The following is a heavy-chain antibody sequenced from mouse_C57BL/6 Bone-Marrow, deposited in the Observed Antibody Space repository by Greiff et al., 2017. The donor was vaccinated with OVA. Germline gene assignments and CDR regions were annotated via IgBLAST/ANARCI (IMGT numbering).Heavy chain of an antibody. D-gene: IGHD2-12*01. CDR3: ARRVIFFDY. V-gene: IGHV3-6*01. Sequence: VQLKESGPGLVKPSQSLSLTCSVTGYSITSGYYWNWIRQFPGNKLEWMGYISYDGSNNYNPSLKNRISITRDTSKNQFFLKLNSVTTEDTATYYCARRVIFFDYWGQGTTLTVSS. J-gene: IGHJ2*01. CDR2: ISYDGSN. CDR1: GYSITSGYY.